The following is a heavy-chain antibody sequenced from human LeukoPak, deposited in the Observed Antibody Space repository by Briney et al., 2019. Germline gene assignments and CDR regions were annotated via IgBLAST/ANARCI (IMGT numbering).Heavy chain of an antibody. J-gene: IGHJ4*02. CDR3: ARERDDDSSGYYYPSYFDY. CDR1: GYTFTGYY. CDR2: INPNSGGT. D-gene: IGHD3-22*01. V-gene: IGHV1-2*02. Sequence: GASVKVSCKASGYTFTGYYMHWVRQAPGQGLEWMGWINPNSGGTNYAQKFQGRVTMTRDTSISTAYMELSRLRSDDTAVYYCARERDDDSSGYYYPSYFDYWGQGTLVTVSS.